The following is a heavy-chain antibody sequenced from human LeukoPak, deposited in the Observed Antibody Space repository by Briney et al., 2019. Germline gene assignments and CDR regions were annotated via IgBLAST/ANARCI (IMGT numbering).Heavy chain of an antibody. Sequence: GESLEISCQASGYYFATYWIGWVREVPGKGLEWMAIIYPGDSNTKYNPSFQGQVTISTDKSISTAYLQWSSLKASDTAMYYCARLYSSSTSCYFQYNWLDPWGQGTLVTVSS. D-gene: IGHD2-2*01. J-gene: IGHJ5*02. CDR3: ARLYSSSTSCYFQYNWLDP. V-gene: IGHV5-51*01. CDR2: IYPGDSNT. CDR1: GYYFATYW.